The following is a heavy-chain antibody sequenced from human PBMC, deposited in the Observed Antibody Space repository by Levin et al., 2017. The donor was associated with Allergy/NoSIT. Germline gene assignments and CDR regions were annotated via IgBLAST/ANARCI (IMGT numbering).Heavy chain of an antibody. J-gene: IGHJ4*02. CDR1: GFTFSTYA. D-gene: IGHD6-13*01. CDR2: ISAGGGNT. Sequence: GGSLRLSCAASGFTFSTYAMSWVRQAPGKGLEWFSVISAGGGNTNYADSVRGRFTISRDNSKDPLYLQRNSLKAEDTAVYYCAKAGSSWYIEIDHWGQGTLVTVSS. CDR3: AKAGSSWYIEIDH. V-gene: IGHV3-23*01.